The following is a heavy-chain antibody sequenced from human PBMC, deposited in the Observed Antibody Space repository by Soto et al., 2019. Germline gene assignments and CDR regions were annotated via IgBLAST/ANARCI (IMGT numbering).Heavy chain of an antibody. D-gene: IGHD2-8*01. CDR1: AFSLSTNGVG. V-gene: IGHV2-5*01. CDR2: IYWNEDK. CDR3: VHTVMVNTITGGHYFDY. Sequence: SGPTLVNPTQTLTLTCTFSAFSLSTNGVGVGWIRQPPGKPLEWLAVIYWNEDKRYSRSLKSRLSITKDTSKNQVVLTMTTMDPVATATYYCVHTVMVNTITGGHYFDYWGQGILVTVSS. J-gene: IGHJ4*02.